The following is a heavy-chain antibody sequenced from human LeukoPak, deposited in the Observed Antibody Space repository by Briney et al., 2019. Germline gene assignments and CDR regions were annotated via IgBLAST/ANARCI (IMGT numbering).Heavy chain of an antibody. CDR1: GFTFSRYW. D-gene: IGHD7-27*01. CDR2: MKEDGSEK. Sequence: PGGSLRLSCAASGFTFSRYWMSWVRQAPGKGLEWVANMKEDGSEKYYVDSVKGRFTISRDNAKNSLYLQMNSLRAEDMAVYYCARAPNRVQNWVDCWGPGTLVTVSS. V-gene: IGHV3-7*01. CDR3: ARAPNRVQNWVDC. J-gene: IGHJ4*02.